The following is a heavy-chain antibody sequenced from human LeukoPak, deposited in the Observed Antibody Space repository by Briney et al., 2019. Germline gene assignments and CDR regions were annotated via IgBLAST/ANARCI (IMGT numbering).Heavy chain of an antibody. CDR1: GFTFSSYS. D-gene: IGHD2-2*01. V-gene: IGHV3-21*01. CDR2: IGSSSSSI. CDR3: AREHAEAFDI. J-gene: IGHJ3*02. Sequence: GGSLRLSCAASGFTFSSYSMNWVRQAPGKGLEWVSSIGSSSSSIYYADSVKGRFTTSRDNAKNSLYLQMNSLRADDTAVYYCAREHAEAFDIWGQGTVVTVSS.